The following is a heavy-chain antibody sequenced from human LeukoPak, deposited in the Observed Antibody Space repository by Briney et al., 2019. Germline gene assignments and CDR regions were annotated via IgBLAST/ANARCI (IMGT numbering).Heavy chain of an antibody. CDR3: ARRYCSGGSCYSALDI. CDR2: IYYSGST. Sequence: SETLSLTCTVSGGSITNYSWSWLRQPPGKGLEWIGYIYYSGSTSYNPSLKSRVTISVDTSKNQFSLRVSSVTAADTAVYYCARRYCSGGSCYSALDIWGQGTMATVSS. J-gene: IGHJ3*02. V-gene: IGHV4-59*01. CDR1: GGSITNYS. D-gene: IGHD2-15*01.